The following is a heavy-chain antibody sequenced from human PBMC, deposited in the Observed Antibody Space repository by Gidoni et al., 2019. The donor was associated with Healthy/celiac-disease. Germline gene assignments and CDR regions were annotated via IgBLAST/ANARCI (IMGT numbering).Heavy chain of an antibody. J-gene: IGHJ4*02. CDR2: INPSGGST. Sequence: QVQLVQSGAEVKKPGASVKVSCKASGYTFTSSYMHWVRQAPGQGLEWMGIINPSGGSTSYAQKFQGRVTMTRDTSTSTVYMELSSLRSEDTAVYYCARDLKGGSGSYFSYFDYWGQGTLVTVSS. V-gene: IGHV1-46*01. CDR3: ARDLKGGSGSYFSYFDY. D-gene: IGHD3-10*01. CDR1: GYTFTSSY.